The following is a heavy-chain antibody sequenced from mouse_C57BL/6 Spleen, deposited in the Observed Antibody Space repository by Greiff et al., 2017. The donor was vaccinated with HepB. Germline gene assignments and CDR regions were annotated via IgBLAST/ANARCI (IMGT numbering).Heavy chain of an antibody. J-gene: IGHJ1*03. CDR3: ASWYFDV. CDR2: IRNKANGYTT. CDR1: GFTFTDYY. V-gene: IGHV7-3*01. Sequence: EVKLMESGGGLVQPGGSLSLSCAASGFTFTDYYMSWVRQPPGKALEWLGFIRNKANGYTTEYSASVKGRFTISRDNSQSILYLQMNALGAEDSATYYCASWYFDVWGTGTTVTVSS.